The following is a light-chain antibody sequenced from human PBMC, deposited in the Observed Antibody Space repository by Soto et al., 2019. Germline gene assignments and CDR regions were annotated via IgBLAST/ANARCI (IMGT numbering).Light chain of an antibody. V-gene: IGLV2-14*01. CDR3: SSYTSISTYV. J-gene: IGLJ1*01. CDR2: EVS. Sequence: ALSQPASVSGSPGQSITISCTATSSDVGGFNYVSWVQQHPGKAPKLMIYEVSNRPSGVSNRFSGSKSGNTASLTISGLQAEDEADYYCSSYTSISTYVFGTGTKVTVL. CDR1: SSDVGGFNY.